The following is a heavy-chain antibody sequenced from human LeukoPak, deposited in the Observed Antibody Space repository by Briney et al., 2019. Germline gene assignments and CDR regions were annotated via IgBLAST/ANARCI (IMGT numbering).Heavy chain of an antibody. CDR2: IYPGDSDT. D-gene: IGHD4-11*01. J-gene: IGHJ6*02. V-gene: IGHV5-51*01. CDR1: GYSFTSYW. Sequence: RGESLKISCKASGYSFTSYWIGWVRQMPGKGLEWMGIIYPGDSDTRYSPSFQGQVTISANKSISTAYLQWSSLKASDTAMYYCARHSEYSNYYYGMDVWGQGTTVTVSS. CDR3: ARHSEYSNYYYGMDV.